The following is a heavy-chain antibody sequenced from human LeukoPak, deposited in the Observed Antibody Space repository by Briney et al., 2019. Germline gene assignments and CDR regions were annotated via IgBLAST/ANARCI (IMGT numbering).Heavy chain of an antibody. Sequence: AASVKVSCKASGYTFTSYGISWVRQAPGQGLEWMGWISAYNGNTNYAQKLQGRVTMTTDTSTSTAYMELSSLRSEDTAVYYCARDRGVVVPAANDYWGQGTLVTVSS. D-gene: IGHD2-2*01. CDR3: ARDRGVVVPAANDY. V-gene: IGHV1-18*01. CDR1: GYTFTSYG. CDR2: ISAYNGNT. J-gene: IGHJ4*02.